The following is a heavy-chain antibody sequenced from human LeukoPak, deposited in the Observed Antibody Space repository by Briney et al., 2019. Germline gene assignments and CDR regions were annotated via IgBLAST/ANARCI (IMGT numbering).Heavy chain of an antibody. V-gene: IGHV1-46*01. D-gene: IGHD2-15*01. J-gene: IGHJ5*02. CDR2: INPSGIST. CDR3: ARELGYCSGGSCYSPFDP. Sequence: GASVKVSCKASGYTFTSYYMHWVRQAPGQGLEWMGIINPSGISTTYAQKFQGRVTMTRDTSTSTVYMELSSLRSEDTAVYYCARELGYCSGGSCYSPFDPWGQGTLVTVSS. CDR1: GYTFTSYY.